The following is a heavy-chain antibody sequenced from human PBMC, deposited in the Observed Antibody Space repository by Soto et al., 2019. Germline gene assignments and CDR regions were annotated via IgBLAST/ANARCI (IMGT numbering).Heavy chain of an antibody. CDR2: IYYSGST. D-gene: IGHD3-22*01. Sequence: PSETLSLTCAVYGGSFSGYSWNWIRQPPGKGLEWIGYIYYSGSTNYNPSLKSRVTISVDTSKNQFSLKLSSVTAADTAVYYCARGYYYDSSGYYYNWFDPWGQGTLVTVSS. J-gene: IGHJ5*02. CDR1: GGSFSGYS. CDR3: ARGYYYDSSGYYYNWFDP. V-gene: IGHV4-59*01.